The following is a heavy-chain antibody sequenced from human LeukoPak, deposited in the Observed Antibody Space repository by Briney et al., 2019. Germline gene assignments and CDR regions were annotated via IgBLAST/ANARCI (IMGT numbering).Heavy chain of an antibody. CDR2: VSHDGGTV. D-gene: IGHD3-10*01. V-gene: IGHV3-30-3*01. CDR3: ARASYYYGSGIGGLLYDY. CDR1: GFTLTSYG. Sequence: PGGSLRLSCAVSGFTLTSYGVHWVRQAPGKGLEWVAVVSHDGGTVHYADSVKGRFTISRDTSKNTLFLQMNYMGPDDTAVYYCARASYYYGSGIGGLLYDYWGQGTLLTVSS. J-gene: IGHJ4*02.